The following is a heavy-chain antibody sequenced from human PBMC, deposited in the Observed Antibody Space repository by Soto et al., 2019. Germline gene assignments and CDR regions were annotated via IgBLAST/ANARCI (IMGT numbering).Heavy chain of an antibody. CDR1: GSTFTSYG. D-gene: IGHD3-3*01. V-gene: IGHV1-18*01. J-gene: IGHJ4*02. CDR2: ISAEDGNT. CDR3: ATSDSIFDGPIY. Sequence: ASVTVSCKASGSTFTSYGIIWVRQAPGKGLEWMGCISAEDGNTNYAQKLQGRVTMTEDTSTDTAYMELSSLRSEDTAVYYCATSDSIFDGPIYWGQGTLVTVS.